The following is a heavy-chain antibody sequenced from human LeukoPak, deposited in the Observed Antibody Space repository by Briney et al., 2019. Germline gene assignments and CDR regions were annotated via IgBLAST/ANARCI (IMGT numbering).Heavy chain of an antibody. J-gene: IGHJ4*02. D-gene: IGHD6-13*01. CDR1: GFTFSSYG. CDR2: ISYDGSNK. V-gene: IGHV3-30*18. Sequence: GGSLRLSCAASGFTFSSYGMHWVRQAPGKGLEWVAVISYDGSNKYYADSVKGRFTISRDNSKNTLYLQMNSLRAEDTAVYYCAKANLKGSSWAYYFDYWGQGTLVTVSS. CDR3: AKANLKGSSWAYYFDY.